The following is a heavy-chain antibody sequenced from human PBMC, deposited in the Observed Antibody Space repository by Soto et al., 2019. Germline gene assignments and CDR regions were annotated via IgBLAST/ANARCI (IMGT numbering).Heavy chain of an antibody. D-gene: IGHD3-10*01. CDR2: IYYSGST. CDR3: ARGSGSGPNWFFGL. J-gene: IGHJ2*01. CDR1: GGSISSGVYY. V-gene: IGHV4-31*01. Sequence: QVQLQESGPGLVKPSQTLSLTCTVSGGSISSGVYYWSWIRQHPGKGLEWIGYIYYSGSTFYNPSHKSPLTXXVXPXXNRFSLKLSSVPAADTAVYYCARGSGSGPNWFFGLWGRGTLVTVSS.